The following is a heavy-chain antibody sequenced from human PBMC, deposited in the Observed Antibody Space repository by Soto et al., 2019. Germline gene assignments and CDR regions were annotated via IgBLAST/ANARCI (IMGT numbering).Heavy chain of an antibody. CDR3: AKDQEGGAFAI. J-gene: IGHJ3*02. Sequence: EVQLLESGGGLVQPGGSLRLSCAASGFTFSSYAMSWVRQAPGKGLEWVSAISGSGGSTYYADSVKGRFTISRDNSNNTVYLQMNSLRAEDTDVYSCAKDQEGGAFAIWGQGTMGTVST. CDR1: GFTFSSYA. V-gene: IGHV3-23*01. D-gene: IGHD2-15*01. CDR2: ISGSGGST.